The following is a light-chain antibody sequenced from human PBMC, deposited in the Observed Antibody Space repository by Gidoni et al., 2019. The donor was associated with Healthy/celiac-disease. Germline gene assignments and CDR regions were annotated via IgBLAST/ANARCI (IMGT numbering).Light chain of an antibody. CDR2: GAS. CDR1: QSVSSSY. V-gene: IGKV3-20*01. CDR3: QQYGSSPRGIT. J-gene: IGKJ3*01. Sequence: EIGLTQSPGTLSLSPGERATLPCRASQSVSSSYLAWYQQKPGQAPRLLIYGASSRATGIPDRFSGSGSGTDFTLTISRLEPEDFAVYYCQQYGSSPRGITFGPGTKVDIK.